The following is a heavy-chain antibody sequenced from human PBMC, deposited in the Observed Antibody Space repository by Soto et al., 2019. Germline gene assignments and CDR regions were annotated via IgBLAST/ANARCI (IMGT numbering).Heavy chain of an antibody. J-gene: IGHJ4*02. CDR1: GYTFTGYY. CDR2: INPNSGGT. Sequence: GASVKVSCKASGYTFTGYYMHWVRQAPGQGLEWMGWINPNSGGTNYAQKFQGWVTMTRDTSISTAYMELSRLRSDDTAVYYCERDHTSGEFDYWGQGTLVTVSS. D-gene: IGHD3-10*01. CDR3: ERDHTSGEFDY. V-gene: IGHV1-2*04.